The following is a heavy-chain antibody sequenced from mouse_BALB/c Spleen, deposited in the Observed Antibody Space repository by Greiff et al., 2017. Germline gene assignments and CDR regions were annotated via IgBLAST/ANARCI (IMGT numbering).Heavy chain of an antibody. CDR1: GFNIKDTY. CDR2: IDPANGNT. V-gene: IGHV14-3*02. J-gene: IGHJ4*01. D-gene: IGHD2-1*01. Sequence: LVESGAELVKPGASVKLSCTASGFNIKDTYMHWVKQRPEQGLEWIGRIDPANGNTKYDPKFQGKATITADTSSNTAYLQLSSLTSEDTAVYYCARNGNYDYAMDYWGQGTSVTVSS. CDR3: ARNGNYDYAMDY.